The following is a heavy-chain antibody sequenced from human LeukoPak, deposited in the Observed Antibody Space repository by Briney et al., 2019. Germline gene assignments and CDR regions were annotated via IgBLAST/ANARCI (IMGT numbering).Heavy chain of an antibody. D-gene: IGHD6-19*01. V-gene: IGHV4-30-4*01. CDR3: AGGGSIAVAGVFDY. CDR1: GGSISSGDYY. CDR2: IYHSGST. Sequence: SETLSLTCTVSGGSISSGDYYWSWIRQPPGKGLEWIGYIYHSGSTYYNPSLKSRVTISVDTSKNQFSLKLSSVTAADTAVYYCAGGGSIAVAGVFDYWGQGTLVTVSS. J-gene: IGHJ4*02.